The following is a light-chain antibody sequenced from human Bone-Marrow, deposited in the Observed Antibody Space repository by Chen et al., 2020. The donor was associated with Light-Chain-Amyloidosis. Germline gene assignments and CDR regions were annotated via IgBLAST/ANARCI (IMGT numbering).Light chain of an antibody. CDR1: SSNIGINH. V-gene: IGLV1-47*01. CDR3: AACDGSLSGYV. CDR2: RNN. Sequence: QSVLTQPPSASGTPGQRVTISCSGASSNIGINHVYWYHHFPGAAPNPLIHRNNQRPSGVPDRFSASKSGTSAFLAISGLRSEDEADYYCAACDGSLSGYVFGTGTKVIVL. J-gene: IGLJ1*01.